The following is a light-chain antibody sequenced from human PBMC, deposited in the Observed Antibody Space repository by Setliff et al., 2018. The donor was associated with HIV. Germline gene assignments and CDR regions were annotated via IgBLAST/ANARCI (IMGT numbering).Light chain of an antibody. CDR1: SSDVGAYYS. CDR3: SSYAGSNNYV. V-gene: IGLV2-8*01. J-gene: IGLJ1*01. CDR2: EVS. Sequence: QSALTQPPSASGSPGQSVTISCTGTSSDVGAYYSVSWYQQHPGKAPKLIIYEVSKRPSGVPDRFSGSESGNTASLTVSGLQTEDEADYYCSSYAGSNNYVFGTGTKVTLL.